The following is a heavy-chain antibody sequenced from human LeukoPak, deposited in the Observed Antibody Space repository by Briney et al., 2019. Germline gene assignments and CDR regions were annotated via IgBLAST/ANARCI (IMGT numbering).Heavy chain of an antibody. CDR2: IKQDGSEK. Sequence: GGSLRLSCAASGFTFSSYWMSWVRQAPGKGLEWVANIKQDGSEKYYVDSVKGRFTISRDNSKNTLYLQMNSLRAEDTAVYYCARDRRLVGATREYAFDIWGQGTMVTVSS. J-gene: IGHJ3*02. CDR1: GFTFSSYW. V-gene: IGHV3-7*03. D-gene: IGHD1-26*01. CDR3: ARDRRLVGATREYAFDI.